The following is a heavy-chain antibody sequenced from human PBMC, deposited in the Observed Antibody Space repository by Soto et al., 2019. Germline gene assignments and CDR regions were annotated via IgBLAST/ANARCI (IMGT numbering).Heavy chain of an antibody. Sequence: DVKVVESGGGLVQPGGSLRLSCAASGFTFSSNSMNWVRQAPGKGLEWISYISSSSSTIYADSVKGRFTISRDNAKNSLYLQMNSLSDEDTAVYYCARVIWSGHLTSDLWGQGTLVTVSS. CDR1: GFTFSSNS. V-gene: IGHV3-48*02. CDR2: ISSSSSTI. J-gene: IGHJ5*02. D-gene: IGHD3-3*01. CDR3: ARVIWSGHLTSDL.